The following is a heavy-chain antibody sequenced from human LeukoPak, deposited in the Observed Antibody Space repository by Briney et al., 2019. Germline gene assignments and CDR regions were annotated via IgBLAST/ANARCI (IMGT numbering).Heavy chain of an antibody. J-gene: IGHJ4*02. CDR3: ARGGNAPNFDY. CDR2: IIPIFGTA. Sequence: SVKVSCKASVGTFSSYAISGVRQAPGQGLEWVGGIIPIFGTAIHAQKFQGRGTMTEDTSTDTAYMELSSLRSEDTAVYYCARGGNAPNFDYWGQGTLVTVPS. CDR1: VGTFSSYA. V-gene: IGHV1-69*06. D-gene: IGHD4-23*01.